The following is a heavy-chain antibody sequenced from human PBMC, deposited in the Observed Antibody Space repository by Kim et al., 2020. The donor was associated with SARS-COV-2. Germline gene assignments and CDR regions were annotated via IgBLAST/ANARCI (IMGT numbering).Heavy chain of an antibody. CDR3: ARPVDASMLVFSEY. Sequence: GGSLRLSCGVAGFIFSDFEMIWVRQAPGKGLEWISYISNTGGTINYSDSVKGRFTISRDNAKFSLYLQMNSLRADDTAREYCARPVDASMLVFSEYWGQG. J-gene: IGHJ4*02. CDR1: GFIFSDFE. V-gene: IGHV3-48*03. CDR2: ISNTGGTI. D-gene: IGHD5-18*01.